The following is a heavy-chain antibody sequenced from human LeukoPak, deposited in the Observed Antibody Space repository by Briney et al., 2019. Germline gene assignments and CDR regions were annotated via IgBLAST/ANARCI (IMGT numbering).Heavy chain of an antibody. Sequence: GGSLRLSCAASGFTFSSYAMHWVRQAPGKGLEWVAVISYDGSNKYYADSVKGRFTISRDNAKNSLYLQMNSLRAEDTAVFYCARVSPGDYVDYWGQGTLVTVSS. CDR3: ARVSPGDYVDY. D-gene: IGHD4-17*01. V-gene: IGHV3-30-3*01. CDR1: GFTFSSYA. CDR2: ISYDGSNK. J-gene: IGHJ4*01.